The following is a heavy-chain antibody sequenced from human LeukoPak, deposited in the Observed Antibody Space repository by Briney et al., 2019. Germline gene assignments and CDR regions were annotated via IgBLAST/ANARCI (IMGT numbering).Heavy chain of an antibody. J-gene: IGHJ5*02. CDR2: IYTSGST. CDR1: GGSISSYY. D-gene: IGHD6-13*01. Sequence: SETLSLTCTVSGGSISSYYWSWIRQPAGKGLERIGRIYTSGSTNYNPSLKSRVTMSVDTSKNQFSLKLSSVTAADTAVYYCARASWYSSSWYTWFDPWGQGTLVTVSS. V-gene: IGHV4-4*07. CDR3: ARASWYSSSWYTWFDP.